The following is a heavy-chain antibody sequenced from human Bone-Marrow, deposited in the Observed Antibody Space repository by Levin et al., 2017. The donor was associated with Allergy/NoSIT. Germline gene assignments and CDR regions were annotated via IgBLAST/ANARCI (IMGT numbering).Heavy chain of an antibody. D-gene: IGHD6-13*01. J-gene: IGHJ5*02. CDR1: GGSISSGGYY. Sequence: TLSLTCTVSGGSISSGGYYWSWIRQHPGKGLEWIGYIYYSGSTYYNPSLKSRVTISVDTSKNQFSLKLSSVTAADTAVYYCARWGRGNYSSSWYGGWFDPWGQGTLVTVSS. CDR2: IYYSGST. V-gene: IGHV4-31*03. CDR3: ARWGRGNYSSSWYGGWFDP.